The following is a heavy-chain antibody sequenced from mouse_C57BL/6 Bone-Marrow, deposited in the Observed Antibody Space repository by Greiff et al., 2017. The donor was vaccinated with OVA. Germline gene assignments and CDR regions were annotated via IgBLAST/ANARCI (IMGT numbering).Heavy chain of an antibody. D-gene: IGHD1-1*01. CDR2: IAPENGDT. J-gene: IGHJ4*01. CDR3: TTALLSTTGGATEAMDY. V-gene: IGHV14-4*01. CDR1: GFNIKDDY. Sequence: EVQLQQSGAELVRPGASVKLSCTASGFNIKDDYMHWVKQRPEQGLAWIGWIAPENGDTAYASTFQGKATITADTSSNTAYLQLSSLTSEDTAVYYCTTALLSTTGGATEAMDYWGQGTSGTVSS.